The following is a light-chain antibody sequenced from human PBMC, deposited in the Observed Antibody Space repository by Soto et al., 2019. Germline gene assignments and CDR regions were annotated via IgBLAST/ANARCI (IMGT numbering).Light chain of an antibody. Sequence: QSALTQAASVSGSPGQSITISCTGTSRDVGGSNSVSWYQQHPGKAPKLLIYDVSNRASGVSNRFSGSKSGNTASLTISGLQAEDEADYYCSSYTSSSTVVFGGGTKLTVL. J-gene: IGLJ2*01. V-gene: IGLV2-14*01. CDR3: SSYTSSSTVV. CDR1: SRDVGGSNS. CDR2: DVS.